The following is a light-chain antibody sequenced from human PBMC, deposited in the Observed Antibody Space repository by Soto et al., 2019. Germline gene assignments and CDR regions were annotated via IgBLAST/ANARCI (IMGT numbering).Light chain of an antibody. CDR1: SADIGNYNY. CDR3: SSYTTSDTLV. V-gene: IGLV2-14*01. Sequence: QSALTQPASVSGSPGQSITISCTGTSADIGNYNYVSWYQHHPGKAPKLMIYEVSDRPSGVADRFSGSKSGNTASLTISGLQADDEADYYCSSYTTSDTLVFGGGTKLTVL. CDR2: EVS. J-gene: IGLJ2*01.